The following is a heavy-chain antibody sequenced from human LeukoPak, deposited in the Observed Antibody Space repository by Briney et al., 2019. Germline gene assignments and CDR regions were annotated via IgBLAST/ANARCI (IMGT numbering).Heavy chain of an antibody. D-gene: IGHD6-13*01. V-gene: IGHV3-7*01. Sequence: GGSLRLSCVASGITFSRHWMTWVRQAPGKGLEWVANIKEDGTKRNYVDSVKGRFTIPRDNAKNSLYLQMNSLRAEDTAVYYCAREGVYSRSFDYWGQGTLVIVSS. CDR3: AREGVYSRSFDY. CDR1: GITFSRHW. CDR2: IKEDGTKR. J-gene: IGHJ4*02.